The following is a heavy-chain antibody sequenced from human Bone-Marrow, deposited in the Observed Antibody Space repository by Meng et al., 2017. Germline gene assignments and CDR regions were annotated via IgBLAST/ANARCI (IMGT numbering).Heavy chain of an antibody. CDR3: ARYSSSSLAFDF. CDR2: IYYSGST. D-gene: IGHD6-6*01. CDR1: SGSISSDDYF. Sequence: QVQLQESGPGLVKPSQTLSLTCTVSSGSISSDDYFWTWIRQPPGKGLEWIGYIYYSGSTYYNPSLKSPLTISVDTSKNHFSLKLSSVTAADTAVYYCARYSSSSLAFDFWGQGTLVTVSS. V-gene: IGHV4-30-4*01. J-gene: IGHJ4*02.